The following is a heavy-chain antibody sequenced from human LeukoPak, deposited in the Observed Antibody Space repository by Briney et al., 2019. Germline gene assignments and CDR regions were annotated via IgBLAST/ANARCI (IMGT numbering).Heavy chain of an antibody. CDR3: ARAVVPAAIVEN. V-gene: IGHV4-30-2*05. D-gene: IGHD2-2*02. Sequence: PSETLSLTCTVSGFSISNGCYYWICLRQPQGQVLEWIGYIYHSVSTYYNPSLKRRVTISVNTSKTQYSLKLSSVTAADTAVYYCARAVVPAAIVENWGQRNLVTVSS. CDR1: GFSISNGCYY. J-gene: IGHJ4*02. CDR2: IYHSVST.